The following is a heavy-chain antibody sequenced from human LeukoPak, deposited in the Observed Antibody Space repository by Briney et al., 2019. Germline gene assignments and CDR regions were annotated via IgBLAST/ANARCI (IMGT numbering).Heavy chain of an antibody. V-gene: IGHV4-34*01. CDR2: INHSGST. CDR3: ERVWGIQLWTKFDY. CDR1: GGSFSGYY. Sequence: SETLSLTCAVYGGSFSGYYWSWIRQPPGKGLEWIGEINHSGSTNYNPSLKSRVTISVDTSKNQFSLKLSSVTAADTAVYYCERVWGIQLWTKFDYWGQGTLVTVSS. J-gene: IGHJ4*02. D-gene: IGHD5-18*01.